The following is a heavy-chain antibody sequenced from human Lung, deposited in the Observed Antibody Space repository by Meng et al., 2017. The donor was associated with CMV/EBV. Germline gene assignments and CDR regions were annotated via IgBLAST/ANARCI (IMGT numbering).Heavy chain of an antibody. CDR1: GYTFTSYY. J-gene: IGHJ6*01. CDR3: ARHPRLSTYYDFWSGYKNGMDV. Sequence: ASVKVSXKASGYTFTSYYMHWVRQAPGQGLEWMGIINPSGGSTSYAQKFQGRVTMTRDTSMSTAYMELSSLRSEDTAVYYCARHPRLSTYYDFWSGYKNGMDVWGQGTXVTVVS. CDR2: INPSGGST. D-gene: IGHD3-3*01. V-gene: IGHV1-46*01.